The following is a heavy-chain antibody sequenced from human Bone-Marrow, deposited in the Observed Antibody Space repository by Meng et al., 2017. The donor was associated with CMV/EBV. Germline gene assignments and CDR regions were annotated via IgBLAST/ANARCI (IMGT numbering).Heavy chain of an antibody. CDR1: GYTFTSYA. CDR3: VGSEEFYHFRSGWEWYYHYGMDV. J-gene: IGHJ6*02. Sequence: SVKVSCKASGYTFTSYAMHWVRQAPGQRLEWMGWIIPMRATTNYAQRFQGRVTITADKSTGTVYMELSSLRSEDTAVYYCVGSEEFYHFRSGWEWYYHYGMDVWGPGTTVTVSS. D-gene: IGHD3-3*01. CDR2: IIPMRATT. V-gene: IGHV1-69*10.